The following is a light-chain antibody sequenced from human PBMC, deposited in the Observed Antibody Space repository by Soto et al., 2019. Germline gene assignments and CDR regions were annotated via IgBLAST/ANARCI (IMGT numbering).Light chain of an antibody. Sequence: EIQMTQSPSSLSASAGDRVTITCQASQDINNHLNWYQQKAGRAPKLLINDASNLETGVPSRFSGSGSGTDFTLTISGLQPEDSATYYCQQYVNALTFGGGTNVEI. CDR3: QQYVNALT. CDR2: DAS. J-gene: IGKJ4*02. V-gene: IGKV1-33*01. CDR1: QDINNH.